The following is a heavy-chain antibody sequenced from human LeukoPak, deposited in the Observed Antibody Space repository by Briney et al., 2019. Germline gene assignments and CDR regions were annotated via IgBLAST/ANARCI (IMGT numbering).Heavy chain of an antibody. V-gene: IGHV1-2*02. CDR1: GYTFTSYA. Sequence: ASVKVSCKASGYTFTSYAMNWVRQAPGQRFEWMGWSDPKSGATKYEHFQGRVTMTRDTSISTAYMELSRLTSDDTAVYYCARQGYGGHSRGAADYWGQGTLVTVSS. CDR3: ARQGYGGHSRGAADY. D-gene: IGHD4-23*01. CDR2: SDPKSGAT. J-gene: IGHJ4*02.